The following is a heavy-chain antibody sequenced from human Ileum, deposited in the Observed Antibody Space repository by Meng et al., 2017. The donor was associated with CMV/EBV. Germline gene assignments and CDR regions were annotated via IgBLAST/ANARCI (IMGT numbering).Heavy chain of an antibody. D-gene: IGHD3-10*01. J-gene: IGHJ4*02. CDR2: VNPNNGAT. V-gene: IGHV1-2*06. Sequence: QEQLVQSGAEVKKPGASVKVSCRASGYNFRDFWIHWVRQAHGQGLEWMGRVNPNNGATNYAREFHDRVTLTTDASITTAYMELSGLRSDDTAVYYCSLLTMVRGVNPDWGQGTLVTVS. CDR1: GYNFRDFW. CDR3: SLLTMVRGVNPD.